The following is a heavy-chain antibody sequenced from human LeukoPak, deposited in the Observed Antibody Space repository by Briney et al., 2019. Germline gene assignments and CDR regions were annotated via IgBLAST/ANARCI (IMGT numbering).Heavy chain of an antibody. V-gene: IGHV3-21*01. CDR2: ISTSSRYI. Sequence: GGSLSPSCAASGFTLSNYDMNWVRQAPGKGLEWVSSISTSSRYIYYKDSVRGRFTISRDDAKNSLYLEMNSLRAEDTAVYYCARADCSSSTCYLRRSWFDPWGQGTLVTVSS. CDR1: GFTLSNYD. CDR3: ARADCSSSTCYLRRSWFDP. D-gene: IGHD2-2*01. J-gene: IGHJ5*02.